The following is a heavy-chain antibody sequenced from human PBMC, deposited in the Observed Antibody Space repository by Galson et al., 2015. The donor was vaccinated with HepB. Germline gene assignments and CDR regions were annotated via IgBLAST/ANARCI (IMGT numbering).Heavy chain of an antibody. V-gene: IGHV4-39*01. J-gene: IGHJ3*02. D-gene: IGHD3-3*01. CDR1: GASVSSGSFY. CDR3: ARRGTITGAFDI. Sequence: ETLSLTCTVSGASVSSGSFYWVLIRQPPGKGLEWIGTISYGGSTYYSPSLRSRVTISVDTSKNQFSLNLSSVTAADTAVYYCARRGTITGAFDIWGQGTTVTVSS. CDR2: ISYGGST.